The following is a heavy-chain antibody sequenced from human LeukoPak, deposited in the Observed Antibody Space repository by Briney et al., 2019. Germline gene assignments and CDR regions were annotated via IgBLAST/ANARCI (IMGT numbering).Heavy chain of an antibody. CDR3: ASSDYVWGSYRYTFDY. J-gene: IGHJ4*02. D-gene: IGHD3-16*02. CDR1: GFTFGSYG. CDR2: IKQDGSEK. V-gene: IGHV3-7*01. Sequence: GGSLRLSCAASGFTFGSYGMHWVRQAPGKGLEWVANIKQDGSEKYYVDSVKGRFTISRDNAKNSLYLQMNSLRAEDTAVYYCASSDYVWGSYRYTFDYWGQGTLVTVSS.